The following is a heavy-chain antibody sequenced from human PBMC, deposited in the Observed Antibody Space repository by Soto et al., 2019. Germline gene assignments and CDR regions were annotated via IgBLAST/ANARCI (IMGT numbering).Heavy chain of an antibody. CDR2: ISYDGSNK. D-gene: IGHD2-15*01. CDR3: AKKLGYCPRRGCYYYGMDV. CDR1: GFTFSSYG. J-gene: IGHJ6*02. V-gene: IGHV3-30*18. Sequence: PGGSLRLSCAASGFTFSSYGMHWVRQAPGKGLEWVAVISYDGSNKYYADSVKGRFTISRDNSKNTLYLQMNSLRAEDTAVYYCAKKLGYCPRRGCYYYGMDVWGQGTTVTVSS.